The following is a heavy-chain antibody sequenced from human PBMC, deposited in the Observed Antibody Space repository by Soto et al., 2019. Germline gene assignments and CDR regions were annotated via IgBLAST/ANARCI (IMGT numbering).Heavy chain of an antibody. V-gene: IGHV4-34*01. CDR1: GGSFTGYY. CDR3: GSETHNWKEVDY. CDR2: INHSGST. D-gene: IGHD1-20*01. J-gene: IGHJ4*02. Sequence: SETLSLTCAVDGGSFTGYYCGCIRQAPGQGLEWIGKINHSGSTNYNPSIKSRVTISVDASKKHSSLKLSSATAADTAVYYCGSETHNWKEVDYWGQGTMVTVSS.